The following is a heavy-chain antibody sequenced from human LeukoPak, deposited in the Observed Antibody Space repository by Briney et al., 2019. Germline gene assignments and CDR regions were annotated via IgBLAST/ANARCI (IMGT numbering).Heavy chain of an antibody. CDR1: GYTLTELS. J-gene: IGHJ4*02. CDR3: ATHRRDGYNGDFDY. D-gene: IGHD5-24*01. Sequence: SVKVSCKVSGYTLTELSMHWVRQAPGQGLEWMGGIIPIFGTANYAQKFQGRVTITTDESMSTAYMELSSLRSEDTAVYYCATHRRDGYNGDFDYWGQGTLVTASS. CDR2: IIPIFGTA. V-gene: IGHV1-69*05.